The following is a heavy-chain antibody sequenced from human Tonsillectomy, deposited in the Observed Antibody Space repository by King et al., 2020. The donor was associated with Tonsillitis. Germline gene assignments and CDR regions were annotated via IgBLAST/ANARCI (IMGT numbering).Heavy chain of an antibody. D-gene: IGHD2-2*01. CDR1: VGSFSAYY. V-gene: IGHV4-34*01. Sequence: VQLQQWGAGLLKPSETLSLTCAVYVGSFSAYYWSWIRQPPGKGREWIGEINHSGSTNYNPSLKSRVTISVDTSKNQFSLKLSSVTAAETAVYYCARRKPRYCSSTSCLYYGMDVWGRGTTVTVSS. CDR2: INHSGST. J-gene: IGHJ6*02. CDR3: ARRKPRYCSSTSCLYYGMDV.